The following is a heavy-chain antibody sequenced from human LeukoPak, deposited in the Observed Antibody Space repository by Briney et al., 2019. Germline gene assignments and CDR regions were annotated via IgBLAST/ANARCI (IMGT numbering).Heavy chain of an antibody. CDR3: ARDDVVVVLDAFDI. V-gene: IGHV4-39*07. D-gene: IGHD2-2*01. J-gene: IGHJ3*02. CDR1: GGSISSSSYY. Sequence: SETLSLTCTVSGGSISSSSYYWGWIRQPPGKGLEWIGSIYYSGSTYYNPSLKSRVTISVDTSKNQFSLKLSSVTAADTAVYYCARDDVVVVLDAFDIWGQGTTVTVSS. CDR2: IYYSGST.